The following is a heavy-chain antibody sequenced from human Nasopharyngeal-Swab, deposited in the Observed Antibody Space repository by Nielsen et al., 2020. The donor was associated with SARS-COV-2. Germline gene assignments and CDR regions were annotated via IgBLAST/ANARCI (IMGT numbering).Heavy chain of an antibody. CDR2: IIPIFGTA. D-gene: IGHD1-26*01. CDR1: GGTFSSYA. V-gene: IGHV1-69*13. Sequence: SVNVSCKASGGTFSSYAISWVRQAPGQGLEWMGGIIPIFGTANYAQKFQGRVTITADESTSTAYMELSSLRSEDTAVYYCARGEGSYTRSFDYWGQGTLVTVSS. J-gene: IGHJ4*02. CDR3: ARGEGSYTRSFDY.